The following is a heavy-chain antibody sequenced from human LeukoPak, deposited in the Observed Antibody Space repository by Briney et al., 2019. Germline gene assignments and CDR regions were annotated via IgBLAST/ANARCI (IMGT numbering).Heavy chain of an antibody. CDR3: AREDYYGGTTDHAFDI. D-gene: IGHD4-23*01. J-gene: IGHJ3*02. CDR1: GDSVSSNSAA. CDR2: TYYRSKWYN. Sequence: SQTLSLTCAISGDSVSSNSAAWNWIRQSPSRGLEWLGRTYYRSKWYNDYAVSVKSRITINPDTSKNQFSLQLNSVTPEDTAVYYCAREDYYGGTTDHAFDIWGQGTMVTVSS. V-gene: IGHV6-1*01.